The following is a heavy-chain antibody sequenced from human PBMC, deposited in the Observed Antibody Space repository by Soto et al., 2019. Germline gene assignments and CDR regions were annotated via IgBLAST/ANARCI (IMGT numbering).Heavy chain of an antibody. V-gene: IGHV4-39*01. CDR2: IYYSGST. CDR3: AGHLLAAHYYYYYYGIDV. Sequence: QLQLQESGPGLVKPSETLSLTCTVSGGSISSSNYYWGWIRQPPGKGLEWIGTIYYSGSTYYNPSLKSRVTISVDTSKKQFSLKLSSVTAADTAVYYCAGHLLAAHYYYYYYGIDVWGQGTTVTVSS. D-gene: IGHD3-3*02. J-gene: IGHJ6*02. CDR1: GGSISSSNYY.